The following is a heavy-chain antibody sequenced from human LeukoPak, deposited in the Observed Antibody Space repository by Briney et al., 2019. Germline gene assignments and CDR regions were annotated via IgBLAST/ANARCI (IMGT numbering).Heavy chain of an antibody. Sequence: NTSETLSLTCGVHGGSLNDYFWTWIRQPPGKGLAWMGEINHVGGTNYSPSLRSRVTISIDTSKNQFSLKLTSVTAADTALYYCARERVGGNRRDDSSIWAQGTMVTVSS. CDR2: INHVGGT. CDR1: GGSLNDYF. V-gene: IGHV4-34*01. J-gene: IGHJ3*02. CDR3: ARERVGGNRRDDSSI. D-gene: IGHD1/OR15-1a*01.